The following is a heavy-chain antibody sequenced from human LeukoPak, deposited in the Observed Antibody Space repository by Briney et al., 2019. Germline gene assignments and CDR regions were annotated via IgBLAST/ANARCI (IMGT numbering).Heavy chain of an antibody. Sequence: GGSLRLSCAASGFTVSSNYMSWVRQAPGKGLEWVSVIYSGGSTYYSDSVTGRFTISRDNSKNTLYLQMNSLSAEDTAVYYCARGSHYDILTGYPYFDYWGQGTLVTVSS. CDR2: IYSGGST. CDR1: GFTVSSNY. D-gene: IGHD3-9*01. J-gene: IGHJ4*02. V-gene: IGHV3-66*02. CDR3: ARGSHYDILTGYPYFDY.